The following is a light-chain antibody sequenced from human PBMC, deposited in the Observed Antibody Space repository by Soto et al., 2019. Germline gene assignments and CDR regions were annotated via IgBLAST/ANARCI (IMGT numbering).Light chain of an antibody. CDR1: QSVSSN. J-gene: IGKJ2*01. V-gene: IGKV3-15*01. CDR3: QRYNKWRPIT. CDR2: GAS. Sequence: EIVMTQSPATLSVSPGERATLSCRASQSVSSNLAWYQQKPGQAPRLLIYGASTRATGIPARFSGGGSGTEVTLTISSLQSEDFAFYCCQRYNKWRPITVAQGTKLEIK.